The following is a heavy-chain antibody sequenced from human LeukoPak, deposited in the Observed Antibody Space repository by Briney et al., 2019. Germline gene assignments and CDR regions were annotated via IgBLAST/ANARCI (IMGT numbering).Heavy chain of an antibody. Sequence: PSETLTLICTVSGSSISRYYWSWIRQPPGKGLEWIGYIYYSGSTNYNPSLKSRVTISVDTSKNQFSLKLSSVTAADTAVYYCARGLYRRWYLDYWGQGTLVTVSS. CDR2: IYYSGST. CDR1: GSSISRYY. D-gene: IGHD4-23*01. V-gene: IGHV4-59*08. CDR3: ARGLYRRWYLDY. J-gene: IGHJ4*02.